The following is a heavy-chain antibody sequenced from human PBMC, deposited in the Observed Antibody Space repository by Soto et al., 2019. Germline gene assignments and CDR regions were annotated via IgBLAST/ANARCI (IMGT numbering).Heavy chain of an antibody. CDR2: IHHSGDT. CDR1: SGSISSSYW. Sequence: QVQLQESGPGLVTPSGTLSVTCAVSSGSISSSYWWSWVRQPPGERLEWIGEIHHSGDTNYNPSLEIRVTISVDKSKNQFSLRLSSVTAADTAVYYCARIDYCSGSDYNFDYWGQGTLVTVSS. CDR3: ARIDYCSGSDYNFDY. V-gene: IGHV4-4*02. D-gene: IGHD3-10*01. J-gene: IGHJ4*02.